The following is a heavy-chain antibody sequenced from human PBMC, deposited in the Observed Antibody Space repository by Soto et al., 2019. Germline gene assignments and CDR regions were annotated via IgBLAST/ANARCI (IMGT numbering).Heavy chain of an antibody. V-gene: IGHV1-69*13. D-gene: IGHD2-2*01. J-gene: IGHJ6*02. CDR1: GDMFDTYT. CDR2: IIPRSAKS. CDR3: AREGLVLVPTTVNSDYYYYAMDV. Sequence: ASVKVSCKASGDMFDTYTITWIRQAPGRGLEWVGGIIPRSAKSNYAQKFEGRVTITADESTSTAYMELSSLRSDDTAVYYCAREGLVLVPTTVNSDYYYYAMDVWGQGTTVTVS.